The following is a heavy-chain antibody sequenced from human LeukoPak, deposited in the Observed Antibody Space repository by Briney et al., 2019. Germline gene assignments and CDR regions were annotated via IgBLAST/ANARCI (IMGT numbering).Heavy chain of an antibody. J-gene: IGHJ4*02. CDR2: IKSKSDGGTT. Sequence: GGSLRLSCAASGFTFSNAWMTWVRQAPGKGLEWVGRIKSKSDGGTTGYAAPVKGRFTISRDDSKNMLYLQMNSLKTEDTAVYYCIMGGFHFDYWGQGTLVTVSS. D-gene: IGHD2-15*01. CDR3: IMGGFHFDY. V-gene: IGHV3-15*01. CDR1: GFTFSNAW.